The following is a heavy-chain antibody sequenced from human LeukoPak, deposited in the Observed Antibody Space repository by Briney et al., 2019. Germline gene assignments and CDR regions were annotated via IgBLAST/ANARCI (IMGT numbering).Heavy chain of an antibody. V-gene: IGHV3-7*01. D-gene: IGHD2/OR15-2a*01. Sequence: QPGGSLRLSCAASGFTFSSYWMSWVRQAPGKGLEWVANIKQDGSEKYYVDSVKGRFTISRDNAKNLLYLQMNSLRTEDTAMYYCARGPTRANSSDYWGQGTLVTVSS. J-gene: IGHJ4*02. CDR3: ARGPTRANSSDY. CDR1: GFTFSSYW. CDR2: IKQDGSEK.